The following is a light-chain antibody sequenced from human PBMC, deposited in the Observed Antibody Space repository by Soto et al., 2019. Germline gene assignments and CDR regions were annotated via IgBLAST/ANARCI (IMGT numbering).Light chain of an antibody. Sequence: EIVLTQSPGTLSLSPGERVTISCRASQSISSSNLDWYQQKPGQAPRLLIYAASRRAAGIPDRFSGSGSGADLTLTISRLESEDFAVYYCQHYANSLWTFGQGTKVEIK. CDR2: AAS. CDR3: QHYANSLWT. CDR1: QSISSSN. J-gene: IGKJ1*01. V-gene: IGKV3-20*01.